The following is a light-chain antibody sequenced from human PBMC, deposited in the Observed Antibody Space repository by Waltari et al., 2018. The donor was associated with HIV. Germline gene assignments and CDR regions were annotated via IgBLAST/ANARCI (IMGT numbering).Light chain of an antibody. CDR1: NSNIGAGYD. CDR3: QSYDSSLSVSV. Sequence: QSVLTQPPSVSGAPGQRVTISCTGNNSNIGAGYDVHWYQQLPGTAPKVLMYPNPIAPRGIPDRFAGSKSDTSASLAITCLEAEDEADYYCQSYDSSLSVSVFGGGTKLTVL. CDR2: PNP. V-gene: IGLV1-40*01. J-gene: IGLJ2*01.